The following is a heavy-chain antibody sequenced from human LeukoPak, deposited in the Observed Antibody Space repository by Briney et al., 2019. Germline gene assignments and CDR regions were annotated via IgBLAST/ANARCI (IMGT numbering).Heavy chain of an antibody. CDR3: ARDDAAGIVGATPGDY. J-gene: IGHJ4*02. Sequence: SETLSLTCTLSGGSISSYYWSWIRQPAGKGLEWIGRIYTSGSTNYNPSLKSRVTMSVDTSKNQFSLKLSSVTAADTAVYYCARDDAAGIVGATPGDYWGQGTLVTVSS. V-gene: IGHV4-4*07. CDR2: IYTSGST. CDR1: GGSISSYY. D-gene: IGHD1-26*01.